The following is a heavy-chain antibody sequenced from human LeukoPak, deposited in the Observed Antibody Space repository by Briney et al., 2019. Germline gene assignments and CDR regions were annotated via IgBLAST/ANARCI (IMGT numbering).Heavy chain of an antibody. CDR3: ARDLTILEWPDAFDI. V-gene: IGHV3-48*01. D-gene: IGHD3-3*01. J-gene: IGHJ3*02. CDR2: ISSSSSSTI. CDR1: GFTFSSYS. Sequence: GGSLRLSCAASGFTFSSYSMNWVRQAPGKGLEWVSYISSSSSSTIYYADSVKGRFTISRDNAKNSLYLQMNSLRAEDTAVYYCARDLTILEWPDAFDIWGQGTMVTVSS.